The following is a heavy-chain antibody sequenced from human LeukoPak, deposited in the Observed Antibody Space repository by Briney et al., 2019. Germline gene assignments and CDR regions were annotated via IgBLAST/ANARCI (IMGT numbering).Heavy chain of an antibody. CDR3: GDPGSAGTDH. Sequence: GGSLRLSCAASGFTFSPHYMDWVRQSPGQGLEWVGLIRNKANGYTTIYAASVKGRFTISRDDSKNSVYLQMDSLKTEDTAVYYCGDPGSAGTDHWGQGTLVTVSS. V-gene: IGHV3-72*01. CDR2: IRNKANGYTT. J-gene: IGHJ4*02. CDR1: GFTFSPHY. D-gene: IGHD3-10*01.